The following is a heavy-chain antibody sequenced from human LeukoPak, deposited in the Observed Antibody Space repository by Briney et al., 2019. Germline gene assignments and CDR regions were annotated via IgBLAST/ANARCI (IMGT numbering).Heavy chain of an antibody. CDR3: ARLSYSSDWLDY. CDR1: GFTFSSYY. J-gene: IGHJ4*02. CDR2: ISSSSSTM. D-gene: IGHD6-19*01. Sequence: GGSLRLSCAASGFTFSSYYMNWVRQAPGKGLEWVAYISSSSSTMYYADSVKGRFTISRDNAKNSLNLQMNSLRAEDTAVYYCARLSYSSDWLDYWGQGTLVTVSS. V-gene: IGHV3-48*01.